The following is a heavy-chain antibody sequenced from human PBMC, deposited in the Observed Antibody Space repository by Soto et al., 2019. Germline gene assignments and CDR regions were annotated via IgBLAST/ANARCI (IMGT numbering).Heavy chain of an antibody. CDR2: VYNSGST. CDR1: GGSISSNY. CDR3: ARYRREAVAGYTLDN. V-gene: IGHV4-59*01. Sequence: SETLSLTXTVSGGSISSNYWTWIRQPPGKGLEWIGYVYNSGSTNYNPSLKSRVTISEDTSKSQFSLKVNSMTAADTAVYYCARYRREAVAGYTLDNWGQGILVTVSS. J-gene: IGHJ4*02. D-gene: IGHD2-15*01.